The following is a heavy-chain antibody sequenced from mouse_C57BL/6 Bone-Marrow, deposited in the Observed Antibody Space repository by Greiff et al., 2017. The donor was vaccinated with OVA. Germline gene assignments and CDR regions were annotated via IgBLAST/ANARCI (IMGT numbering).Heavy chain of an antibody. Sequence: VQLQESGAELVRPGTSVKVSCKASGYAFTNYLIEWVKQRPGQGLEWIGVINPGSGGTNYNEKFKGKATLTADKSSSTAYMQLSSLTSEDSAVYFCAREGAYPYYFDYWGQGTTLTVSS. CDR2: INPGSGGT. J-gene: IGHJ2*01. CDR3: AREGAYPYYFDY. CDR1: GYAFTNYL. V-gene: IGHV1-54*01. D-gene: IGHD2-10*01.